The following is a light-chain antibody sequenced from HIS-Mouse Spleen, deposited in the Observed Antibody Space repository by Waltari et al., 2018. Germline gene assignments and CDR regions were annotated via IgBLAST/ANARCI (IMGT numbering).Light chain of an antibody. CDR3: QQLNSYPLT. J-gene: IGKJ3*01. CDR1: QGIRSY. V-gene: IGKV1-9*01. Sequence: DIQLTQSPSFLSASVGDRVTITCRASQGIRSYLAWYQQKPGKAPKHLIYAASTLQSGVPSRFSGSGSGTEFTLTISSLQPEDFATYYCQQLNSYPLTFGPGTKVDIK. CDR2: AAS.